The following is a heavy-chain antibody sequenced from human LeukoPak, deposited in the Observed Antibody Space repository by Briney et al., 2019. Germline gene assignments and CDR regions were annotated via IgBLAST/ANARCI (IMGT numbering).Heavy chain of an antibody. CDR3: ARHVVALGFDY. V-gene: IGHV3-21*01. Sequence: GGSLRLSCAVSGFTFSSYSMTWVRQAPGKGLEWVSSITTSSSYIYYADSVKGRFTISRDNAKNSLYPQMNSLRAEDTAVCYCARHVVALGFDYWGQGTLVTVSS. CDR1: GFTFSSYS. D-gene: IGHD3-22*01. CDR2: ITTSSSYI. J-gene: IGHJ4*02.